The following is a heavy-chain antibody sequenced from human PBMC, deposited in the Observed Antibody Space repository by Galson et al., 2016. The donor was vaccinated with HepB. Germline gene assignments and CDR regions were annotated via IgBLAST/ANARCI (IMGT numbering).Heavy chain of an antibody. Sequence: SLRLSCAGSGFTFSNYGMSWVRQAPGEGLEWVSVISADSGAIYYADSVKGRFSISRDNSMSTLFLQMNSLRAEDTAIYYCVIMIRGITVGPFDYWGPGTPVTVSS. CDR1: GFTFSNYG. CDR3: VIMIRGITVGPFDY. V-gene: IGHV3-23*01. J-gene: IGHJ4*02. CDR2: ISADSGAI. D-gene: IGHD3-10*01.